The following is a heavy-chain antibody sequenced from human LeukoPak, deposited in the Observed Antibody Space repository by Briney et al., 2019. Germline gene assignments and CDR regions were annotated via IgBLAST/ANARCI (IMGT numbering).Heavy chain of an antibody. Sequence: ASVKVSCKASGYTFKNYDINWVRQAPGQGLEWMGIINPSGGSTSYAQKFQGRVTMTRDTSTSTVYMELSSLRSEDTAVYYCARGDQEIDYWGQGTLVTVSS. CDR3: ARGDQEIDY. CDR1: GYTFKNYD. CDR2: INPSGGST. J-gene: IGHJ4*02. V-gene: IGHV1-46*02.